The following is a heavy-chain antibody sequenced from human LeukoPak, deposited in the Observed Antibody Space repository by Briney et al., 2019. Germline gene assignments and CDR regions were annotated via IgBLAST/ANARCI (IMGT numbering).Heavy chain of an antibody. J-gene: IGHJ4*02. CDR2: IWYDGSNK. Sequence: RSLRLSCAASGFTFSSYGMHGVRQAPGKGLEWVAVIWYDGSNKYYADSVKGRFTISRDNSKNTLYLQMNSLRAEDTAVYYCAREPAEYGSVGDYWGQGTLVTVSS. CDR1: GFTFSSYG. V-gene: IGHV3-33*01. CDR3: AREPAEYGSVGDY. D-gene: IGHD3-10*01.